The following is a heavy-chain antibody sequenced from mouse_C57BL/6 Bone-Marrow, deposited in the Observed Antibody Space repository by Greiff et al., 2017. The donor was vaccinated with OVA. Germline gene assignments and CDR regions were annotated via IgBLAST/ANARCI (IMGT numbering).Heavy chain of an antibody. J-gene: IGHJ2*01. V-gene: IGHV1-69*01. D-gene: IGHD2-3*01. CDR3: ARGGLLNPFDY. Sequence: QVQLQQPGAELVMPGASVKLSCKASGYTFTSYWMHWVKQRPGQGLEWIGEIDPSDSYTNYNQKFKGKSTLTVDKSASTAYMQLSSLTSEVSAVYYCARGGLLNPFDYWGQGTTLTVSS. CDR2: IDPSDSYT. CDR1: GYTFTSYW.